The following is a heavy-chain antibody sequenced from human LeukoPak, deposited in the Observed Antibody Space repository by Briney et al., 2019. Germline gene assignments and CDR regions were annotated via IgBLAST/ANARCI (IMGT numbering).Heavy chain of an antibody. Sequence: ASVKVSCKTSGYTFTTYDINWVRQATGQGLEWMGWMNPNSGNTGYAQKFQGRVTMTRNNHITTAYMELSSLRSEDTAVYYCARVEFNGGYSHIYWGQGTLVTVSS. CDR1: GYTFTTYD. D-gene: IGHD5-12*01. CDR3: ARVEFNGGYSHIY. V-gene: IGHV1-8*01. J-gene: IGHJ4*02. CDR2: MNPNSGNT.